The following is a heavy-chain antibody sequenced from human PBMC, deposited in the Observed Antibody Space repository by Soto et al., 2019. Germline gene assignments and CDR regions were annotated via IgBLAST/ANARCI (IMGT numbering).Heavy chain of an antibody. Sequence: ASVKVSCKASGYTFTGYYMHWVRQAPGQGLEWMGWINPNSGGTNYAQNFQGRVTMTRDTSISTAYMELSRLRSDDTAVYYCARDPITMIRGVIPPFDYSGQVTMVTVSS. J-gene: IGHJ4*02. CDR2: INPNSGGT. D-gene: IGHD3-10*01. CDR1: GYTFTGYY. V-gene: IGHV1-2*02. CDR3: ARDPITMIRGVIPPFDY.